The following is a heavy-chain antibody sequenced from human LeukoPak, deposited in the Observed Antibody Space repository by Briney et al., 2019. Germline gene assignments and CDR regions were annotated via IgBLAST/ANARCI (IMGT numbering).Heavy chain of an antibody. J-gene: IGHJ6*02. CDR1: AGSISSSSYY. D-gene: IGHD5-18*01. Sequence: SETLSLTCTVSAGSISSSSYYWGWIRQPPGKGLEWIGSIYYSGSTYYNPSLKSRVTISVDTSKNQFSLKLSSVTAADTAVYYCARQPPAMVRYYYYGMDVWGQGTTVTVSS. CDR2: IYYSGST. V-gene: IGHV4-39*01. CDR3: ARQPPAMVRYYYYGMDV.